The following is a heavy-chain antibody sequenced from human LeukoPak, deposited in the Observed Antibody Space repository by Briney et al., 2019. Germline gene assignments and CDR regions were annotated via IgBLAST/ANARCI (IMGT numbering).Heavy chain of an antibody. Sequence: GGSLRLSCAASGFTFSSYAMSWVRQAPGKGLEWVSAISGSGGNTYYADSVKGRFTISRDNSKNTLYLQMNSLRAEDTAVYYCAKSKGGNILTGYYTTPLYFDYWGQGTLVTVSS. CDR2: ISGSGGNT. D-gene: IGHD3-9*01. CDR3: AKSKGGNILTGYYTTPLYFDY. CDR1: GFTFSSYA. V-gene: IGHV3-23*01. J-gene: IGHJ4*02.